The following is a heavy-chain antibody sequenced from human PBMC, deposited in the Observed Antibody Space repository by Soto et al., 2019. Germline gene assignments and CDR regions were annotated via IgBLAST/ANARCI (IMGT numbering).Heavy chain of an antibody. V-gene: IGHV6-1*01. J-gene: IGHJ3*02. D-gene: IGHD3-10*01. Sequence: SQSRSLTCGISGDSVTSNSAAWNWVRRSPSRGLEWLGRTYYRSTWYHDYAVSVKSRITVIPDTSENQFSLQLNSVTPEDTALYYCAREIAGSYAFDIWGQGTMVTVSS. CDR3: AREIAGSYAFDI. CDR2: TYYRSTWYH. CDR1: GDSVTSNSAA.